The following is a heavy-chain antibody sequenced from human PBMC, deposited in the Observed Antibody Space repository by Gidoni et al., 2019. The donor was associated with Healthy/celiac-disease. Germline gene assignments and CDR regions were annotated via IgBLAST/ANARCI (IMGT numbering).Heavy chain of an antibody. Sequence: QVQLVESGGGVVQPGRSLRLSCAASGFTFSSYAMHWVRQAPGKGLEWVAVISYDGSNKYYADSVKGRFTISRDNSKNTLYLQMNSLRAEDTAVYYCKSSVVIRTDYWGQGTLVTVSS. D-gene: IGHD3-22*01. CDR3: KSSVVIRTDY. CDR1: GFTFSSYA. J-gene: IGHJ4*02. CDR2: ISYDGSNK. V-gene: IGHV3-30-3*01.